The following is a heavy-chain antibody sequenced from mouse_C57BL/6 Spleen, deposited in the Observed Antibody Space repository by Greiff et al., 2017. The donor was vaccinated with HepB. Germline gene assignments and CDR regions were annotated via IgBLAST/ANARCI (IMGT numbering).Heavy chain of an antibody. Sequence: VQLKQSGAELVRPGASVKLSCTASGFNIKDYYMHWVKQRPEQGLEWIGRIDPEDGDTEYAPKFQGKATMTADTSSNTAYLQLSSLTSEDTAVYYCTTVVLLSWFAYWGQGTLVTVSA. J-gene: IGHJ3*01. CDR3: TTVVLLSWFAY. CDR2: IDPEDGDT. V-gene: IGHV14-1*01. D-gene: IGHD1-1*01. CDR1: GFNIKDYY.